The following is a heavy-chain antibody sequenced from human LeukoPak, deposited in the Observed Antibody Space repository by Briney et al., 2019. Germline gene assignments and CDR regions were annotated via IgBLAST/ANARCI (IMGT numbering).Heavy chain of an antibody. D-gene: IGHD3-3*01. J-gene: IGHJ4*02. CDR1: GFTFSSYA. CDR2: ISSNGGST. V-gene: IGHV3-64D*06. Sequence: PGGSLRLSCSASGFTFSSYAMHWVRQAPGKGLEYVSAISSNGGSTYYADSVKGRFTISRDNSKNTLYLQMSSLRAEDTAVYYCVKSYYDFWSGYHTDWGQGTLVTVSS. CDR3: VKSYYDFWSGYHTD.